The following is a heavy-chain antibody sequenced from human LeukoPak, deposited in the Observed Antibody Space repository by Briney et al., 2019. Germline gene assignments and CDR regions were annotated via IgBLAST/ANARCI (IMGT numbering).Heavy chain of an antibody. D-gene: IGHD6-13*01. CDR3: GRDIATAVDY. CDR1: GFTFSSCG. CDR2: INSAGIST. V-gene: IGHV3-74*01. J-gene: IGHJ4*02. Sequence: GGSLRLSCATSGFTFSSCGMSWVRQAPGKGLVWVSRINSAGISTNYADSVKGRFTISRDNAKNTLYLQMNSLRAEDTAIYYCGRDIATAVDYWGLGTLVTVSS.